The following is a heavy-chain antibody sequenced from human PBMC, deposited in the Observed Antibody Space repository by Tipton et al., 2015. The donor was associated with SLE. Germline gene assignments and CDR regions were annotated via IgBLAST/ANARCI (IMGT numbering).Heavy chain of an antibody. J-gene: IGHJ6*02. D-gene: IGHD6-13*01. V-gene: IGHV4-61*02. CDR2: IYNSGST. CDR3: ARAIWYSGYYGMDV. Sequence: LRLSCTVSGGSITSGTYYWSWIRQPAGKALEWIGRIYNSGSTNYNPSLKSRLTISVDKSKNQFSLKLRSMTAADTAVYYCARAIWYSGYYGMDVWGHGTTVTVSS. CDR1: GGSITSGTYY.